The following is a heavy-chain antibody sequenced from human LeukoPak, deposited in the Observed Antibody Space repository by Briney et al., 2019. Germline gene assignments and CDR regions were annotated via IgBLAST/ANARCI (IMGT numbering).Heavy chain of an antibody. J-gene: IGHJ5*02. Sequence: ASVKVSCKASGYTFTGYYMHWVRQAPGQGREWMGWINPNSGDTRYAQKFQGRVTMTRDTSISTAYMELSRLRSDDTAVYYCARGGADIAAAGKEDNWFDPWGQGTLVTVSS. CDR3: ARGGADIAAAGKEDNWFDP. D-gene: IGHD6-13*01. CDR1: GYTFTGYY. CDR2: INPNSGDT. V-gene: IGHV1-2*02.